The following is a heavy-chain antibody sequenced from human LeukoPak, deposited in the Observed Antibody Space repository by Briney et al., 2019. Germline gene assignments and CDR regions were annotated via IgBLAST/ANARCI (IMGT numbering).Heavy chain of an antibody. CDR2: IGRAGDT. V-gene: IGHV3-13*01. D-gene: IGHD2-15*01. J-gene: IGHJ2*01. CDR3: ARGYCSGGSCYWYFDV. Sequence: PGGSLRLSCAASGFAFSTYDMHWVRQSAGKGLEWVSLIGRAGDTYYPGSVKGRFTISRENAKNSLYLQMNSLRAGDTAVYYCARGYCSGGSCYWYFDVWGRGTLVTVSS. CDR1: GFAFSTYD.